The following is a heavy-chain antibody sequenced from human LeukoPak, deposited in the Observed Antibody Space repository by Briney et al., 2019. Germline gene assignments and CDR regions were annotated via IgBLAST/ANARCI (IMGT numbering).Heavy chain of an antibody. D-gene: IGHD3-3*01. CDR2: ISYDGNNK. Sequence: GGSLRLSCAASGFTFSSYAMHWARQAPGKGLEWVAAISYDGNNKYYADSVKGRFTISRDNSKNTVYLQMNSLRAEGTAVYYCARDYDFWSDVSHHYYYGMDVWGQGTTVTASS. V-gene: IGHV3-30*04. J-gene: IGHJ6*02. CDR3: ARDYDFWSDVSHHYYYGMDV. CDR1: GFTFSSYA.